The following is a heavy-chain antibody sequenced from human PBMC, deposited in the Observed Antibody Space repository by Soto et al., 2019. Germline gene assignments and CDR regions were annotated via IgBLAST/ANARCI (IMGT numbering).Heavy chain of an antibody. V-gene: IGHV4-34*01. Sequence: QVQLQQWGAGLLTPSETLSLPGAFYGGSFSGYFWSWIGQPPGKGLDGMGEINHSGTTNYTPSLQRRVTISVDTSMNQFSLKRSSWTAADKAVYYCARGRRDSYGYTGYYYGMDVWVQGTTVTVSS. D-gene: IGHD5-18*01. CDR2: INHSGTT. CDR1: GGSFSGYF. J-gene: IGHJ6*02. CDR3: ARGRRDSYGYTGYYYGMDV.